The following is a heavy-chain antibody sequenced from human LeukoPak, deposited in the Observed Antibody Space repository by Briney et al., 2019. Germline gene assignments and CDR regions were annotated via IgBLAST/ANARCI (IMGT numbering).Heavy chain of an antibody. CDR2: ISGSGSCT. D-gene: IGHD6-13*01. CDR1: GFTFSDYY. Sequence: GGSLRLSCAASGFTFSDYYMTWIRQAPGKGLEWLSYISGSGSCTNYADSVKGRFTTSRDNAKNSLYLQMNSLRAEDTAVYYCARVGSIAAAGTPDYWGQGTLVTVSS. J-gene: IGHJ4*02. V-gene: IGHV3-11*06. CDR3: ARVGSIAAAGTPDY.